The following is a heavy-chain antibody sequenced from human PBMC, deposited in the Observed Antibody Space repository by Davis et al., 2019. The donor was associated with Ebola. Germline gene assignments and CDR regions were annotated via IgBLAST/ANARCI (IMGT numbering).Heavy chain of an antibody. Sequence: SETLSLTCTVSGGSVSSGSYYWSWIRQPPGKGLEWIGYIYYSGSTNYNPSLKSRVTISVDTSKNQFSLKLSSVTAADTAVYYCARHEPYYYYYGMDVWGQGTTVTVSS. CDR2: IYYSGST. CDR3: ARHEPYYYYYGMDV. J-gene: IGHJ6*02. CDR1: GGSVSSGSYY. V-gene: IGHV4-61*01.